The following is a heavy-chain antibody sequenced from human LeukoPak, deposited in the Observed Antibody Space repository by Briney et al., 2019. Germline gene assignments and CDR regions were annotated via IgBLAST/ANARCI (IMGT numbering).Heavy chain of an antibody. CDR1: SSYG. Sequence: SSYGMHWVRQAPGKGLEWIGSIYNSGSTYYNPSLKSQVSISIDTSKNQFSLRLTSVTAADTAVYYCARQTGSGLFILPGGQGTLVTVSS. J-gene: IGHJ4*02. CDR2: IYNSGST. D-gene: IGHD3/OR15-3a*01. V-gene: IGHV4-39*01. CDR3: ARQTGSGLFILP.